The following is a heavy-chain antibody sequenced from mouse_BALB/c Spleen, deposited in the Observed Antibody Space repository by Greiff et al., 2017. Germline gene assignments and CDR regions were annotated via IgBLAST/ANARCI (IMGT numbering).Heavy chain of an antibody. CDR3: ARLAARVFAY. V-gene: IGHV3-2*02. CDR1: GYSITSDYA. CDR2: ISYSGST. D-gene: IGHD3-1*01. Sequence: EVKLMESGPGLVKPSQSLSLTCTVTGYSITSDYAWNWIRQFPGNKLEWMGYISYSGSTSYNPSLKSRISITRDTSKNQFFLQLNSVTTEDTATYYCARLAARVFAYWGQGTLVTVSA. J-gene: IGHJ3*01.